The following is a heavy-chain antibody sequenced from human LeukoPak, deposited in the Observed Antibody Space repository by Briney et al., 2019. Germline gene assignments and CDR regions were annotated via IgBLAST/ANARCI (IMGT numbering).Heavy chain of an antibody. CDR2: MNPNSGNT. CDR3: ARGLVDYYYYYMDV. CDR1: GYTFTSYD. Sequence: ASVKVSFKASGYTFTSYDNNWVRQATGQGLGWVGWMNPNSGNTGYAQKFQGRVTMTRNTSISTAYVELSSLRSEDTAVYYCARGLVDYYYYYMDVWGKGTTVTVSS. V-gene: IGHV1-8*01. J-gene: IGHJ6*03.